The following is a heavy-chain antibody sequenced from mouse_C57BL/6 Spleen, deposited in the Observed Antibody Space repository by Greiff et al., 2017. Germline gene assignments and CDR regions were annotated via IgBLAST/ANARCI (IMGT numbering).Heavy chain of an antibody. CDR1: GYTFTDYY. D-gene: IGHD2-1*01. Sequence: VQLKESGPELVKPGASVKISCKASGYTFTDYYMNWVKQSHGKSLEWIGDINPNNGGTSYNQKFKGKAALTVDKSSSTAYMELRSLTSEDSAVYYCARREVGYYGNFYYAMDYWGQGTSVTVSS. CDR2: INPNNGGT. V-gene: IGHV1-26*01. CDR3: ARREVGYYGNFYYAMDY. J-gene: IGHJ4*01.